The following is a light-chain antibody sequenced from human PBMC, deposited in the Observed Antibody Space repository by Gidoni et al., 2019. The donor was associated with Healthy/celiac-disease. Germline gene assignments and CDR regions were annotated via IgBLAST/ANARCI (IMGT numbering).Light chain of an antibody. J-gene: IGLJ2*01. Sequence: QSVLTQPPSVSAAPGQKGTISCSGSSSNIGNNYVSWYQQLPGTAPKLLIYDNNKRPSGIPDRFSGSKSGTSATLGITGLQTGDEADYYCGTWDSSLSAGDVVFGGGTKLTVL. CDR2: DNN. V-gene: IGLV1-51*01. CDR3: GTWDSSLSAGDVV. CDR1: SSNIGNNY.